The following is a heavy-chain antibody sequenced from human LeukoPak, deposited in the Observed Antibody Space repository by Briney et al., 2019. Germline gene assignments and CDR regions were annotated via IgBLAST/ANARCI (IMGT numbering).Heavy chain of an antibody. Sequence: GGSLRLSCEAAGTTFSRYWMNWVRQAPGKGLEWVANIKQDGSEKYYVDSVKGRFAISRDNAKNSLYLQMNSLRAEDTAVYYCAGGAGWLVDYWGQGTLVTVSS. CDR3: AGGAGWLVDY. CDR1: GTTFSRYW. D-gene: IGHD6-19*01. CDR2: IKQDGSEK. J-gene: IGHJ4*02. V-gene: IGHV3-7*03.